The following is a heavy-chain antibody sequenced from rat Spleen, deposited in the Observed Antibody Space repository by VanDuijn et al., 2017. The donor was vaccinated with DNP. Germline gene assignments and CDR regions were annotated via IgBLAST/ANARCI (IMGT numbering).Heavy chain of an antibody. D-gene: IGHD1-7*01. CDR2: INKDSSTI. CDR3: ASGILRVLP. J-gene: IGHJ2*01. Sequence: EVKLVESGGGLVQPGRSLKLSCAASGFNFNDYWMAWVRQAPGKGLEWIGEINKDSSTINYSPSLKDKFTISRDNAQNTLYLHMNKLESEDNAIYYCASGILRVLPWGQGVMVTVSS. CDR1: GFNFNDYW. V-gene: IGHV4-2*01.